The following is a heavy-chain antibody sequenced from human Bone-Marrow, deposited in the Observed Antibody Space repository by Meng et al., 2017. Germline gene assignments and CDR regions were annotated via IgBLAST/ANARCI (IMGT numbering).Heavy chain of an antibody. J-gene: IGHJ4*02. D-gene: IGHD6-13*01. V-gene: IGHV4-61*01. Sequence: GSLRLSCTVSGGSVSSGSYYWSWIRQPPGKGLEWIGYIYYSGSTNYNPSLKSRVTISVDTSKNQFSLKLSSVTAADTAVYYCARGGAAAGKEPTFDYWGQGTLVTVSS. CDR2: IYYSGST. CDR1: GGSVSSGSYY. CDR3: ARGGAAAGKEPTFDY.